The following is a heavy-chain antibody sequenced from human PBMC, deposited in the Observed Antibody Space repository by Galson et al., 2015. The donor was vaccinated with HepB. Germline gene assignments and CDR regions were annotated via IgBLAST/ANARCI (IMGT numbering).Heavy chain of an antibody. V-gene: IGHV3-30*18. CDR2: ISYDGSNK. CDR3: AKRTYDFWSGPPHYYGMDV. Sequence: SLRLSCAASGFTFSDYYMSWIRQAPGKGLEWVAVISYDGSNKYYADSVKGRFTISRDNSKNTLYLQMNSLRAEDTAVYYCAKRTYDFWSGPPHYYGMDVWGQGTTVTVSS. J-gene: IGHJ6*02. D-gene: IGHD3-3*01. CDR1: GFTFSDYY.